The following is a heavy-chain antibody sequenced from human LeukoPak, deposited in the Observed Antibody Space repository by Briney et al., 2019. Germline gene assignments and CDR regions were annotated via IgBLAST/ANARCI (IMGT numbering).Heavy chain of an antibody. Sequence: GGSLRLSCAASGLTLSIYWMSWVRHAPGEGLEWVASIEHDESEKYYVDTLKGRLTISRENAKTSLFLQINRLRAEDTAVYYCARQGYYDRSGYSSWGQGTLVTVSS. CDR2: IEHDESEK. V-gene: IGHV3-7*01. J-gene: IGHJ5*02. CDR1: GLTLSIYW. D-gene: IGHD3-22*01. CDR3: ARQGYYDRSGYSS.